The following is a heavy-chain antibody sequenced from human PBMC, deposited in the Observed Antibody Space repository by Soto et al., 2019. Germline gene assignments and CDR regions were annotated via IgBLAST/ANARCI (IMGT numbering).Heavy chain of an antibody. D-gene: IGHD3-10*01. CDR3: ARHPAAYYYGSGSYYYGMDV. V-gene: IGHV5-51*01. CDR2: IYPGDSDT. CDR1: GYSITIYW. Sequence: GGSLHISCKGSGYSITIYWIGWLRQLPAQGLECLGIIYPGDSDTRYSPSFQGQVTISADKSISTAYLQWSSLKASDTAMYYCARHPAAYYYGSGSYYYGMDVWGQGNTVTGSS. J-gene: IGHJ6*02.